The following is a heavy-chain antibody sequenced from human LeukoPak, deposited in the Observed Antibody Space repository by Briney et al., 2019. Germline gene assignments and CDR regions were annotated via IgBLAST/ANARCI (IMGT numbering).Heavy chain of an antibody. D-gene: IGHD6-19*01. J-gene: IGHJ4*02. CDR1: GFTFSSYA. CDR2: ITISGST. V-gene: IGHV3-23*01. Sequence: GGSLRLSCAASGFTFSSYAKSWVRQAPGKGLEWVSSITISGSTYYADPVKGRFTISRDNSKNTLYLQMNSLRAEDTAVYYCAKVPFASGWYPDYWGQGTLVTVSS. CDR3: AKVPFASGWYPDY.